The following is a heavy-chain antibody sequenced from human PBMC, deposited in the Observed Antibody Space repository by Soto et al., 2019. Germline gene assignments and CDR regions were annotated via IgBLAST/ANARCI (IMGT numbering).Heavy chain of an antibody. D-gene: IGHD3-22*01. Sequence: SETLSLTCTVSGGSISSGDYYWSWIRQPPGKGLEWIGYIYYSGSTYYNPSLKSRVTISVDTSKNQFSLKLSSVTAADTAVYYCARGWDIVATIGYYDSSGYFPYYFDYCGQGTLGTVAS. CDR2: IYYSGST. CDR1: GGSISSGDYY. V-gene: IGHV4-30-4*01. CDR3: ARGWDIVATIGYYDSSGYFPYYFDY. J-gene: IGHJ4*02.